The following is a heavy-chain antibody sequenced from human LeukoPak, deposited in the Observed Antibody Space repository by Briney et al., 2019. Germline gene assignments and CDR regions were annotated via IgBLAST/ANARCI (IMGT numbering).Heavy chain of an antibody. CDR2: INPSGGST. Sequence: ASVKVSCKASGYTFTSYYMHWVRQAPGQGLEWMGIINPSGGSTTYAQKFQGRVTMTRDTSTSTVYMDLSSLRSEDTAVYYCARASMIVVVITIDAFDIWGQGTMVTVSS. CDR1: GYTFTSYY. V-gene: IGHV1-46*01. CDR3: ARASMIVVVITIDAFDI. D-gene: IGHD3-22*01. J-gene: IGHJ3*02.